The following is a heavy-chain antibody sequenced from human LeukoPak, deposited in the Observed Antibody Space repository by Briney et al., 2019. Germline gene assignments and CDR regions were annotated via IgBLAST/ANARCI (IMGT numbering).Heavy chain of an antibody. V-gene: IGHV4-59*10. CDR1: GGSLSSYY. Sequence: PSETLSLTCAVYGGSLSSYYWSWIRQPAGKGLEWIGRIYTSGSTNYNPSLKSRVTMSVDTSKNQFSLKLSSVTAADTAVYYCASTPYYYDSSGPPLFWGQGTLVTVSS. J-gene: IGHJ4*02. CDR2: IYTSGST. CDR3: ASTPYYYDSSGPPLF. D-gene: IGHD3-22*01.